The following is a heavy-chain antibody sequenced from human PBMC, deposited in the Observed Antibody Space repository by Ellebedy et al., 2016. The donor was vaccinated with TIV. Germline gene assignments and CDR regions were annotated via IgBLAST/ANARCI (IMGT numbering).Heavy chain of an antibody. D-gene: IGHD3-10*01. Sequence: GESLKISCAASGFTFSSYDMHWVRQAPGKGLEWVAVISYDGSNKYYADSVKGRFTISRDNAKNSLYLHMHSLRAEDTAVYYCATYGSGSSIYYYYTMDVWGQGTTVTVSS. V-gene: IGHV3-30-3*01. CDR2: ISYDGSNK. J-gene: IGHJ6*02. CDR3: ATYGSGSSIYYYYTMDV. CDR1: GFTFSSYD.